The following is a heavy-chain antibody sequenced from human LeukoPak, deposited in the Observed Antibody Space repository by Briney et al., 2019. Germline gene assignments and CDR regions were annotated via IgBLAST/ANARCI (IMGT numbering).Heavy chain of an antibody. D-gene: IGHD2-15*01. Sequence: GGSLRLSCAASGFTFSSYAMHWVRQAPGKGLEGVAVISYDGSNKYYADSVKGRFTISRDNSKNTLYLQMNSLRAEDTAVYYCARRSCSGGSCYLAVWGQGTTVTVSS. J-gene: IGHJ6*02. CDR2: ISYDGSNK. V-gene: IGHV3-30-3*01. CDR3: ARRSCSGGSCYLAV. CDR1: GFTFSSYA.